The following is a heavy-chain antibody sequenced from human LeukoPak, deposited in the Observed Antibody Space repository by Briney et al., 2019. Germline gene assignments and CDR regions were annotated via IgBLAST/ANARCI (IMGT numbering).Heavy chain of an antibody. CDR2: IYSGGST. CDR3: ARENWRDGYVGSK. J-gene: IGHJ4*02. CDR1: GFIVGSNY. D-gene: IGHD5-24*01. V-gene: IGHV3-53*01. Sequence: GGSLRLSCAASGFIVGSNYMSWVRQAPGKGLEWVSVIYSGGSTYYADSVKGRFTISRDNSKSTLYLQMNSLRAEDTAVYYCARENWRDGYVGSKWGQGTLVTVSS.